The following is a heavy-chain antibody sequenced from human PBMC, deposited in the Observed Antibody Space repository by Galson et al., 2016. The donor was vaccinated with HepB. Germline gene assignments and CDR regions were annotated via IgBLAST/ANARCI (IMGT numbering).Heavy chain of an antibody. CDR1: GFTFSSYE. CDR3: ARGLNYDFWRPRPQYHGMDV. CDR2: ISRSGSTI. D-gene: IGHD3-3*01. Sequence: SLRLSCAASGFTFSSYEMNWVRQAPGKGLEWVADISRSGSTINYADSVKGRFTISRDNAKNSLYLQMNSLRAEDMAVYYCARGLNYDFWRPRPQYHGMDVWAKGPRSPSP. V-gene: IGHV3-48*03. J-gene: IGHJ6*02.